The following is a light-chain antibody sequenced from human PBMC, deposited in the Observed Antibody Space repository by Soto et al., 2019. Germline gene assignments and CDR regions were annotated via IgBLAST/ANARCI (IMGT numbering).Light chain of an antibody. V-gene: IGLV1-47*02. CDR1: GSNIGSNY. Sequence: QSALTQPPSASGTPGQRVTISCSGSGSNIGSNYVYWYQQLPGTAPKLLIYSNNQRPSGVPDRFSGSKSGTSASLAISGLRSDAEADYYCAAWDDSLSGYVFGTGTKVTVL. CDR2: SNN. J-gene: IGLJ1*01. CDR3: AAWDDSLSGYV.